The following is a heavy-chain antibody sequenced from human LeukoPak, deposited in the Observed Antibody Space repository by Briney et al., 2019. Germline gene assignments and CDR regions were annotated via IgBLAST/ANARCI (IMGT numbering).Heavy chain of an antibody. V-gene: IGHV1-46*01. J-gene: IGHJ4*02. CDR2: INPSGGST. CDR3: ARGAVDTAMGIDY. CDR1: GGTFSSYV. D-gene: IGHD5-18*01. Sequence: ASVKVSCKASGGTFSSYVISWVRQAPGQGLEWMGIINPSGGSTSYAQKFQGRVTMTRDTSTSTVYMELSSLRSEDTAVYYCARGAVDTAMGIDYWGQGTLVTVSS.